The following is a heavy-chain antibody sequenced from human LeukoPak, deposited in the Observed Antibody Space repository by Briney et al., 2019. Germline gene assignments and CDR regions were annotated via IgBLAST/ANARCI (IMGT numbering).Heavy chain of an antibody. J-gene: IGHJ4*02. CDR2: IIPIFGTA. CDR1: GGTLSSYT. D-gene: IGHD1-7*01. V-gene: IGHV1-69*13. CDR3: ARATPPWNYFYEY. Sequence: SVKVSCKASGGTLSSYTITWVRQAPGQGLEWMGGIIPIFGTADYAQKFQGRVTITADESTSTAYMELSSLRSDDTAVYYCARATPPWNYFYEYWGQGTLVTVSS.